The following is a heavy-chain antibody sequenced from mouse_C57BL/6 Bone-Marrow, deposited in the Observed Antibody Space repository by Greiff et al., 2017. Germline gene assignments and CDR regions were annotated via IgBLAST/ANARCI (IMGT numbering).Heavy chain of an antibody. V-gene: IGHV14-4*01. J-gene: IGHJ3*01. D-gene: IGHD2-4*01. CDR1: GYNIKDDY. Sequence: VQLQQSGAELVRPGASVKLSCTASGYNIKDDYMHWVKQRPEQGLEWIGVIDPENGDTEYASKFQGKATITADTSSNTAYLQLSSLTSEDTAVYYCTADYYYVGNCGRGQGTLVTVSA. CDR2: IDPENGDT. CDR3: TADYYYVGNCG.